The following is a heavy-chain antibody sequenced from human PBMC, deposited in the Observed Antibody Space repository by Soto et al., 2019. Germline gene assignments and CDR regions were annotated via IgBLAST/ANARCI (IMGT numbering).Heavy chain of an antibody. Sequence: GGSLRLSCAASGFTFSSYAMSWVRQAPGKGLEWVSAISGSGGSTYYADSVKGRFTISRDNSKNTLYLQMNSLRAEDTAVYYRAKYGTFYYDSSGSYYYYGMDVWGQGTTVTVSS. D-gene: IGHD3-22*01. V-gene: IGHV3-23*01. J-gene: IGHJ6*02. CDR3: AKYGTFYYDSSGSYYYYGMDV. CDR1: GFTFSSYA. CDR2: ISGSGGST.